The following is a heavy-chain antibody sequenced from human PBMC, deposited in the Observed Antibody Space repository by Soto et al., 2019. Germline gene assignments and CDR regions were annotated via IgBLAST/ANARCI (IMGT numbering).Heavy chain of an antibody. D-gene: IGHD3-9*01. V-gene: IGHV3-7*04. CDR3: ARSPRNFDWLLPHFDY. CDR1: GFSFSAYW. J-gene: IGHJ4*02. CDR2: IKLDGSEK. Sequence: EVQLVESGGGWVQPGGSLRLSCAASGFSFSAYWMNWVRQAPGKGLEWVANIKLDGSEKNYVDSVKGRFTISRDNAQNSLFLQMSSLRAEDTAVYYCARSPRNFDWLLPHFDYWGQGTLVTVSS.